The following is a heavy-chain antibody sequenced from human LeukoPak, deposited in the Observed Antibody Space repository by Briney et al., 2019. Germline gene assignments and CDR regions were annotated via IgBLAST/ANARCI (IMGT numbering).Heavy chain of an antibody. CDR1: GFTFSSYA. J-gene: IGHJ4*02. D-gene: IGHD6-13*01. V-gene: IGHV3-23*01. Sequence: PGGSLRLSCAASGFTFSSYAMSWVRQAPGKGLEWVSAISGSGGSTYYADSVKGRFTISRDNSKNTLYLQMNSLRAEDTAAYYCAKGGSKVAAAITFDYWGQGTLVTVSS. CDR2: ISGSGGST. CDR3: AKGGSKVAAAITFDY.